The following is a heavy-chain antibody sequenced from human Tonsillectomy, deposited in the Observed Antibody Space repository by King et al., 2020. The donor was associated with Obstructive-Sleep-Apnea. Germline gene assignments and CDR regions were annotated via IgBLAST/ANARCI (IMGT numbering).Heavy chain of an antibody. Sequence: QLQESGPGLVKPSETLSLTCSVSGGSINNYYWSWIRQPPGKGLEWSGYMYYSGNTNFNPSLKSRVTISADTSKIQFSLRLRSLTAADTAVYYCARHRGVEDYGGYGDYFDYWGQGTLVTVSS. D-gene: IGHD5-12*01. CDR3: ARHRGVEDYGGYGDYFDY. V-gene: IGHV4-59*08. CDR1: GGSINNYY. J-gene: IGHJ4*02. CDR2: MYYSGNT.